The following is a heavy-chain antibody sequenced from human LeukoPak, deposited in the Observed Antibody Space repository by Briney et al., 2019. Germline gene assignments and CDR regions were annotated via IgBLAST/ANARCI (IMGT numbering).Heavy chain of an antibody. V-gene: IGHV7-4-1*02. Sequence: GASVKVSCTASGYSFNSQGMNWVRQAPGQGLEWMGWINTDSGNPTYAQGFTGRFVFSLDSAVSTAYLQISNLMPEDTGKYYCVKEILRFDLWGQGTMVTVSS. CDR3: VKEILRFDL. CDR1: GYSFNSQG. CDR2: INTDSGNP. J-gene: IGHJ3*01. D-gene: IGHD3-9*01.